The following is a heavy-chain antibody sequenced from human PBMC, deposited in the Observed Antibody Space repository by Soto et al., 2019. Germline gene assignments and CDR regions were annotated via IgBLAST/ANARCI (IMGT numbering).Heavy chain of an antibody. Sequence: PSETLSLTCTVSGGSISSSSYYWGWIRQPPGKGLEWIGSIYYSGSTYYNPPLKSRVTISVDTSKNQFSLKLSSVTAADTAVYYCARQDYYYGMDVWGQGTTVTVSS. CDR3: ARQDYYYGMDV. CDR2: IYYSGST. V-gene: IGHV4-39*01. CDR1: GGSISSSSYY. J-gene: IGHJ6*02.